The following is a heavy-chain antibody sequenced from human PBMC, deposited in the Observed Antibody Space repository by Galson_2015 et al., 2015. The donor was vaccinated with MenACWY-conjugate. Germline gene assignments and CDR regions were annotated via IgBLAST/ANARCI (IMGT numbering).Heavy chain of an antibody. CDR1: GFTFSSCA. CDR3: ARGLGTGSFSELGS. Sequence: SLRLSYAASGFTFSSCAMSWVRQAPGKGLEWVSGITGSDGRTFYAASVKGRFTISRDNSKNTVYLQMNSLRAEDTAVYFCARGLGTGSFSELGSWGQGILVTVSS. V-gene: IGHV3-23*01. CDR2: ITGSDGRT. D-gene: IGHD1-26*01. J-gene: IGHJ4*02.